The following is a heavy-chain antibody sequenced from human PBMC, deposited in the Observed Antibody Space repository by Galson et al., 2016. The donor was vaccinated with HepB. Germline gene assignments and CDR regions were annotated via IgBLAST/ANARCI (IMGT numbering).Heavy chain of an antibody. CDR2: IYYTGGT. Sequence: SETLSLTCTVSNGSISSSTYYWGWIRQPPGKGLEWIGSIYYTGGTYYSPSLKSRVTISVDTSKNHFSLKLRSVTAADTAVYYCARHGGYSSGWLLPFHYYNGMDVWGQGTTVTVSS. CDR3: ARHGGYSSGWLLPFHYYNGMDV. V-gene: IGHV4-39*01. CDR1: NGSISSSTYY. J-gene: IGHJ6*02. D-gene: IGHD6-19*01.